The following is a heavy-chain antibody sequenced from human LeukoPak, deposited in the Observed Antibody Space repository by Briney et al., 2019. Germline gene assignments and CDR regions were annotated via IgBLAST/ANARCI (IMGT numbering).Heavy chain of an antibody. Sequence: PGGSLRLSCAASGFTFSRDSMNWVRQAPGKGLEWVSYINGGSSPIYYADSVRGRFTISRGNAKNSLYLQMNSLRAEDTAVYYCVRRGSQWGLDYWGQGTLVTVSS. CDR1: GFTFSRDS. D-gene: IGHD1-26*01. CDR3: VRRGSQWGLDY. CDR2: INGGSSPI. J-gene: IGHJ4*02. V-gene: IGHV3-48*01.